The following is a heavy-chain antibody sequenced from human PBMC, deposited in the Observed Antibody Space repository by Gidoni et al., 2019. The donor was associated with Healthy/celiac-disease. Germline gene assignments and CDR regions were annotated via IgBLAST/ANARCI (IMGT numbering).Heavy chain of an antibody. D-gene: IGHD1-20*01. CDR1: GFTFSSYG. CDR2: ISYDGSNK. Sequence: QVQLVESGGGVVQPGRSLRLSCAASGFTFSSYGMHWVRQAPGKGLEWVAVISYDGSNKDYADSVKGRFTISRDNSKNTLYLQMNSLRAEDTAVYYCAKRRRVTGTEEAFDIWGQGTMVTVSS. CDR3: AKRRRVTGTEEAFDI. J-gene: IGHJ3*02. V-gene: IGHV3-30*18.